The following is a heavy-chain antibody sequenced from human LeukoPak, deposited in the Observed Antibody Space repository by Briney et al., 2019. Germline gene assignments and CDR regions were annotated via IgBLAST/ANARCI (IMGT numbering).Heavy chain of an antibody. V-gene: IGHV1-2*02. Sequence: ASVKVSCKASGYTFTGYYMHWVRQAPGQGLEWMGWINPNSGGTNYAQKFQGRVTMTRDTSISTAYMELSRLRSDDSAVYYCARDIGGGVVVAATLGYWGQGTLVTVSS. CDR2: INPNSGGT. CDR3: ARDIGGGVVVAATLGY. J-gene: IGHJ4*02. CDR1: GYTFTGYY. D-gene: IGHD2-15*01.